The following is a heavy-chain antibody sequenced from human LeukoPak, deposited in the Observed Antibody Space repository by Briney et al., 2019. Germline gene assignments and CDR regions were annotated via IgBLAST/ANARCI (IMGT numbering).Heavy chain of an antibody. Sequence: SETLSLTCTVSGGSVSTGGYSWSWIRQHPGKGLEWLGYIYYSGSTYYNPSLESRLTISLDTSKNQFSLKLSSVTAADTAVYYCAREPHYYDSSGSAFRAFDYWGQGTLVTVSS. D-gene: IGHD3-22*01. CDR2: IYYSGST. CDR1: GGSVSTGGYS. J-gene: IGHJ4*02. V-gene: IGHV4-31*03. CDR3: AREPHYYDSSGSAFRAFDY.